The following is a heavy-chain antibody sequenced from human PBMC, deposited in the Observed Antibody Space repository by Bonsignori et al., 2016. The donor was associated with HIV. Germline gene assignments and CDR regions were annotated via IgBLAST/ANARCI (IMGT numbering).Heavy chain of an antibody. V-gene: IGHV3-21*04. CDR3: ARHRPAWPGSPPTHYDY. D-gene: IGHD2-2*01. J-gene: IGHJ4*02. Sequence: WIRQPPGKGLEWVASISETTYYKYHADSVAGRFTISRDNARDSLFLQMNNLRVEDTGFYYCARHRPAWPGSPPTHYDYWGQGVLVTVSS. CDR2: ISETTYYK.